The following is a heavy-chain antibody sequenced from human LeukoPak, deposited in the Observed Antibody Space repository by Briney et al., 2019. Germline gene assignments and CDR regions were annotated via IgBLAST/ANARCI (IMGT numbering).Heavy chain of an antibody. J-gene: IGHJ4*02. Sequence: EXXXAIIPIFATATYAQKFQGRVTITTDESTSTAYMDLSSLRSEDTAVYYCASTRGITGTTDFDYWGQGTLVTVSS. D-gene: IGHD1-7*01. CDR2: IIPIFATA. CDR3: ASTRGITGTTDFDY. V-gene: IGHV1-69*05.